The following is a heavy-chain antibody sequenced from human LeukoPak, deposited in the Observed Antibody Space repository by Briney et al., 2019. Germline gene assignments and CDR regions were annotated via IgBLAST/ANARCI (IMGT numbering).Heavy chain of an antibody. J-gene: IGHJ3*02. CDR2: INAYNGNT. Sequence: ASVKVSCKASGYTFTIYGISWVRQAPGQGLEWMGCINAYNGNTNYAQKLQGRVTMTTDTATSTAYMELRSLRSEETAVYYCARVTEGGAFDIWGQGTMVTVSS. D-gene: IGHD4-23*01. CDR1: GYTFTIYG. V-gene: IGHV1-18*01. CDR3: ARVTEGGAFDI.